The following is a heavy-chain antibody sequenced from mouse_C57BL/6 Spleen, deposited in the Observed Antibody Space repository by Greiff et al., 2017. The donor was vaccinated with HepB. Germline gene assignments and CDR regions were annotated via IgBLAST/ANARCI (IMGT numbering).Heavy chain of an antibody. CDR2: IYPGDGDT. V-gene: IGHV1-82*01. CDR1: GYAFSSSW. J-gene: IGHJ4*01. CDR3: ARGLGRAMDY. D-gene: IGHD4-1*01. Sequence: QVHVKQSGPELVKPGASVKISCKASGYAFSSSWMNWVKQRPGKGLEWIGRIYPGDGDTNYNGKFKGKATLTADKSSSTAYMQLSSLTSEDSAVSFCARGLGRAMDYWGQGTSVTVSS.